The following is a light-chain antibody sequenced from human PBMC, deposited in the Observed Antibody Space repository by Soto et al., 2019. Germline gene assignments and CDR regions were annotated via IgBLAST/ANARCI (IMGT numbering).Light chain of an antibody. Sequence: DIQLTQSPSFLSASVGDRVTITCRASQGISSFLAWYQQKPGKAPKLLIYTASTLQSGVPSRFSGSGSGTEFTLTISSLQPEDFATYYCQQLQSYPLTFGGGTTVEIK. CDR3: QQLQSYPLT. CDR2: TAS. CDR1: QGISSF. J-gene: IGKJ4*02. V-gene: IGKV1-9*01.